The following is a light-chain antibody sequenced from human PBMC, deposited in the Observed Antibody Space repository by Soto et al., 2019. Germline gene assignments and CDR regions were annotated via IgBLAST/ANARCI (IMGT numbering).Light chain of an antibody. Sequence: DIQMTQSPSSLSASVGDRVTISCRASQSISNYLNWYQQKPGTAPKLLIYAASSLQSGVPSRFSGSGSGTDFALPISSLQSEDFATYFCQQSDSTPQTFGQGTKVEIK. V-gene: IGKV1-39*01. CDR2: AAS. CDR3: QQSDSTPQT. J-gene: IGKJ1*01. CDR1: QSISNY.